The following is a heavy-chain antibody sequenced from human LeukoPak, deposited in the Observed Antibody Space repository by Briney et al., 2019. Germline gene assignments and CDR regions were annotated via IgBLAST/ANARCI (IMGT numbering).Heavy chain of an antibody. V-gene: IGHV3-30*18. CDR1: EFTFSNYG. J-gene: IGHJ4*02. CDR2: ILSDGSDK. D-gene: IGHD3-22*01. Sequence: GGSLRLSCAASEFTFSNYGMHWVRQAPGKGLEWVAAILSDGSDKYYADSVKGRFTISRDNSKNTLYLQMNSLRAEDTAVYYCAKGNSDFYFYFDYWGQGTLVTVSS. CDR3: AKGNSDFYFYFDY.